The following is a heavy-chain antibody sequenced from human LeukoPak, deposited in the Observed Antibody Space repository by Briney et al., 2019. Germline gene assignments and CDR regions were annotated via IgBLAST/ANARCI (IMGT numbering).Heavy chain of an antibody. J-gene: IGHJ4*02. V-gene: IGHV6-1*01. CDR2: TYYRSKWYS. D-gene: IGHD3-10*01. CDR3: ASQYGSRQFDS. CDR1: VDSVSSNSAA. Sequence: SQTLSLTCAISVDSVSSNSAAWNWIRRSPSRGLEWLGRTYYRSKWYSDSAVSVKSRITINPDTSKNQFSLQLNSVTPEDTAVYYCASQYGSRQFDSWGQGTLVTVSS.